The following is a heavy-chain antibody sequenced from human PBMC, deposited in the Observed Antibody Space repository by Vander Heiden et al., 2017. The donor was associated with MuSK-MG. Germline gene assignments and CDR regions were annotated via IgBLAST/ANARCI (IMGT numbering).Heavy chain of an antibody. V-gene: IGHV3-48*01. CDR1: GFTFSSYS. Sequence: VQLVESGGGLVQPGGSLRLSCAASGFTFSSYSLNWVRQAPGKGLEWVSYISSSSSTIYYADSVKGRFTISRDNAKNSLYLQMNSLRAEDTAVYYCARTTYYYDSSGYYLSWFDPWGQGTLVTVSS. J-gene: IGHJ5*02. CDR2: ISSSSSTI. D-gene: IGHD3-22*01. CDR3: ARTTYYYDSSGYYLSWFDP.